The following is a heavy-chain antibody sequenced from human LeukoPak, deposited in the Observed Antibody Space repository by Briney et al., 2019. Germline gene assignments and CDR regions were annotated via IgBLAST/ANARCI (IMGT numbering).Heavy chain of an antibody. D-gene: IGHD3-9*01. CDR1: GGSISSYY. CDR3: ARVSVRYFDWTNWFDP. J-gene: IGHJ5*02. Sequence: PSETLSLTCAVSGGSISSYYWSWIRQPAGKGLEWIGRIYTSGSTNYNPSLKSRVTISVDTSKNQFSLKLSSVTAADTAVYYCARVSVRYFDWTNWFDPWGQGTLVTVSS. V-gene: IGHV4-4*07. CDR2: IYTSGST.